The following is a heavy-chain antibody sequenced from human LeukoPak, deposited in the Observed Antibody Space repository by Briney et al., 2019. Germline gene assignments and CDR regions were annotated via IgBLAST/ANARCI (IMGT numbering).Heavy chain of an antibody. D-gene: IGHD3-10*01. CDR1: GFTFSDYY. V-gene: IGHV3-11*06. CDR2: ISSSSSYT. J-gene: IGHJ4*02. CDR3: ARGEREVHGSGTHY. Sequence: GGSLRPSCAASGFTFSDYYMSWIRQAPGKGLEWVSYISSSSSYTNYADSVKGRFTISRDNAKNSLYLQMNSLRAEDTAVYYCARGEREVHGSGTHYWGQGTLVAVSS.